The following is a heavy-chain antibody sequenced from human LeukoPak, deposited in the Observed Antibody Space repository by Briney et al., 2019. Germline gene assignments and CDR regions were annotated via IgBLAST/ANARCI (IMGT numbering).Heavy chain of an antibody. V-gene: IGHV3-33*01. CDR1: GFTFSSYG. Sequence: GGSPRLSCAASGFTFSSYGMHWVRQAPGKGLEWVAVIWYDGSNKYYADSVKGRFTISRDNSKNTLYLQMNSLRAEDTAVYYCARDHSSGWYSDYFDYWGQGTLVTVSS. CDR3: ARDHSSGWYSDYFDY. J-gene: IGHJ4*02. CDR2: IWYDGSNK. D-gene: IGHD6-19*01.